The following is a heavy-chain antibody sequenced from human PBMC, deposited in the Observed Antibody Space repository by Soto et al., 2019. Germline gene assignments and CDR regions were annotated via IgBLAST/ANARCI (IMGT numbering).Heavy chain of an antibody. J-gene: IGHJ5*02. CDR3: AGDLKTAIVGGVDWFDP. V-gene: IGHV1-69*08. D-gene: IGHD3-3*01. CDR2: IIPIVGTA. Sequence: QVQLVQSGAEVKKPGSSVKVSCKASGGTFSSYTISWVRQAPGQGLEWMGRIIPIVGTANYAQKFQGRDTITADKSTSTAYMELSSLGSEDTAVYDCAGDLKTAIVGGVDWFDPWGQGTLVTVSS. CDR1: GGTFSSYT.